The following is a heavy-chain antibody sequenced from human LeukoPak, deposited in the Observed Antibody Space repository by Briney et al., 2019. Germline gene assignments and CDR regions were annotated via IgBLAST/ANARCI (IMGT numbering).Heavy chain of an antibody. D-gene: IGHD3-22*01. V-gene: IGHV4-39*07. CDR3: ATLGFSSGYYYYFDH. CDR1: GGSISSSSYY. Sequence: PSETLSLTCTVSGGSISSSSYYWGWIRQPPGKGLEWIGSIYYSGSTYYNPSLKSRVTISVDTSKNQFSLKLSSVTAADTAVYYCATLGFSSGYYYYFDHWGQGTLVTVSS. CDR2: IYYSGST. J-gene: IGHJ4*02.